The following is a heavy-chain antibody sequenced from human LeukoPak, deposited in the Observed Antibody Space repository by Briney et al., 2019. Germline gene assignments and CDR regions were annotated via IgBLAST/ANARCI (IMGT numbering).Heavy chain of an antibody. CDR2: IIPILGIA. CDR1: GSTFSSYA. V-gene: IGHV1-69*04. D-gene: IGHD6-13*01. J-gene: IGHJ4*02. Sequence: SVKVSCKASGSTFSSYAISWVRQAPGQGLEWMGRIIPILGIANYAQKFQGRVTITADKSTSTAYMELSSLRSEDTAVYYCARHSSSWYFYDYWGQGTLVTVSS. CDR3: ARHSSSWYFYDY.